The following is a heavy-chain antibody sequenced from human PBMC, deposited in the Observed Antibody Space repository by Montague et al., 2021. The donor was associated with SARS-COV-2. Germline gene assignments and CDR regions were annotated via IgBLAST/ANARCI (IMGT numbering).Heavy chain of an antibody. D-gene: IGHD6-19*01. CDR3: ARHLPGIVVAEPAAADY. CDR1: GGSISSSSYY. Sequence: SETLSLTCTVSGGSISSSSYYWGWIRQPPGKGLEWIGSFYYSGSTYYNPSLKSRVTISVDTSKNQSSLKMSSVTAADTAVYYCARHLPGIVVAEPAAADYWGQGTLVTVSS. CDR2: FYYSGST. V-gene: IGHV4-39*01. J-gene: IGHJ4*02.